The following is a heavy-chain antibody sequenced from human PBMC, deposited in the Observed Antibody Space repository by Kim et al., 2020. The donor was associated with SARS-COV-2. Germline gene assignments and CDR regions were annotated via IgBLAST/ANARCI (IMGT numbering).Heavy chain of an antibody. CDR3: GREGVYYGSVRYYSYYV. Sequence: GGSLRLSCAASGFTFSSYSMNWVRQAPGKGLEWVSYISSRSSTIYYADSVKGRSTISGETAKNSLLLQIKSLRDEDTAVYYCGREGVYYGSVRYYSYYV. CDR2: ISSRSSTI. J-gene: IGHJ6*01. D-gene: IGHD3-10*01. V-gene: IGHV3-48*02. CDR1: GFTFSSYS.